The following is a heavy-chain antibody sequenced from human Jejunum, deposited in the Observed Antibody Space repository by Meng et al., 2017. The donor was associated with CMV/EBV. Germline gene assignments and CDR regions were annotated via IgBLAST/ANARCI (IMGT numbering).Heavy chain of an antibody. V-gene: IGHV3-48*04. J-gene: IGHJ4*02. D-gene: IGHD3-3*01. Sequence: GFTFSAYSMNWVRQAPGKGLEWLSYISSSLNNVYYADSVKGRFTISRDNAKNSLFLQMDSLRPEDTAVYYCASLTHYDFWSGSNYWGQGARVTVSS. CDR3: ASLTHYDFWSGSNY. CDR1: GFTFSAYS. CDR2: ISSSLNNV.